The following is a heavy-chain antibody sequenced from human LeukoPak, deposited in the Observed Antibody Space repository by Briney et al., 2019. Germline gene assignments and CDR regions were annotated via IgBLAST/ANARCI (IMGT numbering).Heavy chain of an antibody. CDR1: GYSFTSYW. Sequence: GESLKISCKGSGYSFTSYWIGWVRQMPGKGLEWMGIIYPGDSDTRYSPSFQGQVTISADKSISTAYLQWSSLKASDTAMYCCARRGCSSTSCYSTEDAFGIWGQGTMVTVSS. V-gene: IGHV5-51*01. D-gene: IGHD2-2*01. J-gene: IGHJ3*02. CDR3: ARRGCSSTSCYSTEDAFGI. CDR2: IYPGDSDT.